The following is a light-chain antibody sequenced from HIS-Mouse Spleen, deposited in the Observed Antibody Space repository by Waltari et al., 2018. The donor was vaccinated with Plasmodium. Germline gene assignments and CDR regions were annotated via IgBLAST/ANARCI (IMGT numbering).Light chain of an antibody. V-gene: IGLV3-10*01. CDR3: YSTDSSGNHRV. J-gene: IGLJ3*02. Sequence: SYELTQPPSVSVSPGQTARITCSGDALPKKYAYWYQKKSGQAPVLVIYEDSKRPSGIPERFSGSSSGTMATLTISGAQVEDEAYYYCYSTDSSGNHRVFGGGTKLTVL. CDR2: EDS. CDR1: ALPKKY.